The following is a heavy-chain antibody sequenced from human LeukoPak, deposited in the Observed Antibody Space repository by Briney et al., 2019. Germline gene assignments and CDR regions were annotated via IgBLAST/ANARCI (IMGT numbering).Heavy chain of an antibody. CDR3: ARDHNWNDEVTFDY. CDR1: GFTFSSYS. CDR2: ISSSSSYI. D-gene: IGHD1-20*01. V-gene: IGHV3-21*06. Sequence: GGSLRLSCAASGFTFSSYSMNWVRQAPGKGLEWVSSISSSSSYIYYADSVKGRFTISRDNAKNSLYLQMNSLRAEDTAVYYCARDHNWNDEVTFDYWGQGTLVTVSS. J-gene: IGHJ4*02.